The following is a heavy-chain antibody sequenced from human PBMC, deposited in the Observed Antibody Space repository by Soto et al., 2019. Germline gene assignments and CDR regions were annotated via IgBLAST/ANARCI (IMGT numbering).Heavy chain of an antibody. CDR3: ARARVYATGPLAF. CDR1: GLTFTSYT. V-gene: IGHV3-21*06. J-gene: IGHJ4*02. CDR2: ISSSSDYI. Sequence: PGGSLRLSWAASGLTFTSYTMNWVRQAPGKGLEWVSSISSSSDYIYYADSMKGRDTISRDNAKNSLFLDMNSLTGEDTAVYYCARARVYATGPLAFWGKGTLVTVSS. D-gene: IGHD6-13*01.